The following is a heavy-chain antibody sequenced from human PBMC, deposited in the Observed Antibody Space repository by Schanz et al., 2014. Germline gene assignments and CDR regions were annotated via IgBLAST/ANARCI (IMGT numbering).Heavy chain of an antibody. J-gene: IGHJ4*02. CDR1: GFTFSDYY. CDR2: VSSSSSYT. V-gene: IGHV3-11*05. Sequence: VQLVESGGGLVKPGGSLRLSCAASGFTFSDYYMSWIRQAPGKGLEWVSYVSSSSSYTHYADSVKGRFTISRDNAKNSLYLQMNSLRAEDTAVYYCARPPHDSSGYYPIDYWGQGTLVTVSS. D-gene: IGHD3-22*01. CDR3: ARPPHDSSGYYPIDY.